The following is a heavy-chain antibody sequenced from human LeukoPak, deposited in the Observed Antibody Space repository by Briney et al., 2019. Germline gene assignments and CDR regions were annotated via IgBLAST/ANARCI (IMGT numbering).Heavy chain of an antibody. CDR3: TRASQTEVRGFDI. D-gene: IGHD3-10*01. J-gene: IGHJ3*02. V-gene: IGHV3-13*01. Sequence: GGSLRLSCAASGFTLSNYDLHWVRQATGKGLEWVSVIGTAGDTYYVGSVKGRFTISRDNAKNSLYLQMNGLGAGDTAVYYCTRASQTEVRGFDIWGQGTMVTVSS. CDR1: GFTLSNYD. CDR2: IGTAGDT.